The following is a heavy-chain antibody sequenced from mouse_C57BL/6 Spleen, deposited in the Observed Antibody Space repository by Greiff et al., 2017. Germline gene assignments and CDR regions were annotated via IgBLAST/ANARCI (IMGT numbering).Heavy chain of an antibody. J-gene: IGHJ3*01. CDR3: ARYGSRTAFAY. D-gene: IGHD1-1*01. CDR1: GYAFTNYL. Sequence: QVQLQQSGAELVRPGTSVKVSCKASGYAFTNYLIEWVKQRPGQGLEWIGVINPGSGGTNYNEKFKGKATLAADKSSSTAYMQLSSLTSEASAVYFCARYGSRTAFAYWGQGALVTVSA. CDR2: INPGSGGT. V-gene: IGHV1-54*01.